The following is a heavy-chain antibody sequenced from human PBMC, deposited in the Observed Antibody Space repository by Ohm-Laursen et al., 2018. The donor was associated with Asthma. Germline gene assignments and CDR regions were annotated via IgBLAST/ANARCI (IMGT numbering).Heavy chain of an antibody. CDR2: ISGSGGST. CDR3: ARDGSRSGHYPRPHDY. Sequence: GSLRISCTASGFTFRSYAMHWVRQAPGKGLEWVSAISGSGGSTYYADSVKGRFTISRDNSKNTVDLQMNSLRAEDTAVYYCARDGSRSGHYPRPHDYWGQGTLVTVSS. V-gene: IGHV3-23*01. CDR1: GFTFRSYA. D-gene: IGHD3-22*01. J-gene: IGHJ4*02.